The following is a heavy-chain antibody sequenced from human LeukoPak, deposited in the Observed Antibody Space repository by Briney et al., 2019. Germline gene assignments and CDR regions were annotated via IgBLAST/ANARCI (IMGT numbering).Heavy chain of an antibody. CDR1: GGSFSGYY. CDR3: ARVSHSSRKIDY. J-gene: IGHJ4*02. D-gene: IGHD6-6*01. CDR2: INHSGST. Sequence: PSGTLSLTCAVYGGSFSGYYWGWCGRPPGKGLEWSGEINHSGSTNYNPSLTIRVTISVDTSKTQFSLNLRSVTAADTAVYYCARVSHSSRKIDYWGQGNLVTVSS. V-gene: IGHV4-34*01.